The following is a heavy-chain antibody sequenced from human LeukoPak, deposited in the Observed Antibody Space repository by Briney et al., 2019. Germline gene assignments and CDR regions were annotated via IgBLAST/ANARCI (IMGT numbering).Heavy chain of an antibody. CDR1: GFSLSTSGML. Sequence: SGPAQVIPTQTLTLTCTFSGFSLSTSGMLVSCIRHPPGKALDWLSRIDWDYDKFYSTSLKTRLTLSNDTSTHPLVLTMTTMDPVDTPPSYCARPVDVRGVFGASYSFDYWGQGTLVTVSS. CDR3: ARPVDVRGVFGASYSFDY. J-gene: IGHJ4*02. CDR2: IDWDYDK. D-gene: IGHD3-10*01. V-gene: IGHV2-70*04.